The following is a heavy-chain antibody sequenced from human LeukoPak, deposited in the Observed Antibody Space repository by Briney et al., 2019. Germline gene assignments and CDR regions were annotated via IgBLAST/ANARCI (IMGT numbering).Heavy chain of an antibody. Sequence: GGSLRLSCVASGFTVSSNYMGWVRQAPGKGLEWVSIIYGGSSASYADSVKGRFSISRDNSKNPVYLQMNSLRGDDTAVYYCGRMSSYCDYPDYWGQGTLVTVSS. J-gene: IGHJ4*02. CDR3: GRMSSYCDYPDY. CDR2: IYGGSSA. CDR1: GFTVSSNY. D-gene: IGHD1-26*01. V-gene: IGHV3-66*01.